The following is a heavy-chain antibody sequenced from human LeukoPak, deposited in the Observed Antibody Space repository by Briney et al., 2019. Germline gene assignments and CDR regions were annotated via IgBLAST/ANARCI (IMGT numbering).Heavy chain of an antibody. CDR3: ARDLSGYSDS. J-gene: IGHJ5*01. Sequence: GGSLRLSCAASGFTLSSYWLHWVRQAPGKRLVWVSRISDADGSITDYADSVRGRFTISRDTAKNTLYLEMNSLGAEDTAVYYCARDLSGYSDSWGQGTLVTVSS. V-gene: IGHV3-74*01. CDR2: ISDADGSIT. CDR1: GFTLSSYW. D-gene: IGHD3-10*01.